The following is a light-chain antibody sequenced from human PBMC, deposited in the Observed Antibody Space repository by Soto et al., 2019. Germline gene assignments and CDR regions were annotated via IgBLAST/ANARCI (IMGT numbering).Light chain of an antibody. Sequence: DIVMTQSPDSLAVPLGERATINCKSSQNNKNYLAWYQQKAGQPPKLIIDWASTRASGVPDRFSGSGSGTDFTLTISSLQAEDVAVYYSQHYYNSWTVGQGTKVEIK. CDR2: WAS. CDR3: QHYYNSWT. CDR1: QNNKNY. V-gene: IGKV4-1*01. J-gene: IGKJ1*01.